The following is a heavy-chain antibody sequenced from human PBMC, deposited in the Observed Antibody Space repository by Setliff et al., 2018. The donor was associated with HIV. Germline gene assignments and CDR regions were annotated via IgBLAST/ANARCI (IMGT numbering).Heavy chain of an antibody. V-gene: IGHV4-39*07. CDR1: GGSISSSTYY. Sequence: SETLSLTCTVSGGSISSSTYYWGWIRQPPGKGLEWIGYIYNTGSTYHSPSLESRVTISIDTSKNQFSLKLSSVTAADTAVYYCAREGYDSSGYFVVLWGQGTLVTVSS. CDR2: IYNTGST. CDR3: AREGYDSSGYFVVL. J-gene: IGHJ4*02. D-gene: IGHD3-22*01.